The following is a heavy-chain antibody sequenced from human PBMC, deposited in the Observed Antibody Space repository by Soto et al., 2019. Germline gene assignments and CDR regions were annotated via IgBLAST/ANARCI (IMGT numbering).Heavy chain of an antibody. J-gene: IGHJ4*02. CDR3: ARDWDGSGASLDH. V-gene: IGHV3-7*04. CDR2: IKQDGSDE. D-gene: IGHD3-10*01. CDR1: GFTFSRNW. Sequence: EVHLVESGGGLVQPRGSLRLSCTVSGFTFSRNWMSWVRQAPGKGLEWVANIKQDGSDEYYVDSVKGRFTISRDNAKNSLYLQMNSLRAEDTAVYYCARDWDGSGASLDHWGQGTLVIVSS.